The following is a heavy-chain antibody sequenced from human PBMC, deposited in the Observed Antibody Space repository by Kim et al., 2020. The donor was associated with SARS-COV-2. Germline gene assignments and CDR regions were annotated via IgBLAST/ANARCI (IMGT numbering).Heavy chain of an antibody. V-gene: IGHV4-61*01. CDR1: GDSVSSGNYY. D-gene: IGHD2-15*01. Sequence: SETLSLTCIVSGDSVSSGNYYWSWIRQPPGKGLEWIGYVEYSGSTNYIPSLKNRLSISIDTSTNRFSLKLISVTAADTAVYCCVRTTQPTTQPTSGHWPLFDNWGQGTLVIVSS. CDR2: VEYSGST. J-gene: IGHJ4*02. CDR3: VRTTQPTTQPTSGHWPLFDN.